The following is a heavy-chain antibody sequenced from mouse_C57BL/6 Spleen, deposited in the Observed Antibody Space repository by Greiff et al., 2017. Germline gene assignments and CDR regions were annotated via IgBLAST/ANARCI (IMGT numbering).Heavy chain of an antibody. CDR2: INPGSGGT. Sequence: VKLQESGAELVRPGTSVKVSCKASGYAFTNYLIEWVKQRPGQGLEWIGVINPGSGGTNYNEKFKGKATLTADKSSSTAYMQLSSLTSEDSAVYFCARRGDRSDYWGQGTTRTVSS. CDR3: ARRGDRSDY. J-gene: IGHJ2*01. D-gene: IGHD3-3*01. CDR1: GYAFTNYL. V-gene: IGHV1-54*01.